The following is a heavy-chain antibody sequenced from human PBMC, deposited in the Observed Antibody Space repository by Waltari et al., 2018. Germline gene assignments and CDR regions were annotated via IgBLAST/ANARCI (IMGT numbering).Heavy chain of an antibody. Sequence: QVQLQQWGAGLLKPSETLSLTCAVYGGSFSGYYWSWIHQPPGKGLEWIGEINHSGSTNYNPSLKSRVTISVDTSKNQFSLKLSSVTAADTAVYYCARGLRRFRARNWFDPWGQGTLVTVSS. CDR2: INHSGST. D-gene: IGHD3-10*01. V-gene: IGHV4-34*01. CDR3: ARGLRRFRARNWFDP. J-gene: IGHJ5*02. CDR1: GGSFSGYY.